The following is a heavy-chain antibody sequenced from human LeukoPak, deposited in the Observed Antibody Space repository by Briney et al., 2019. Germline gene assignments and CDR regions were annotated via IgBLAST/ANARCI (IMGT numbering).Heavy chain of an antibody. CDR2: IIPIFGRA. CDR1: AAAFSSYA. V-gene: IGHV1-69*05. Sequence: SVNVSCKASAAAFSSYAISWVRQGPGQGLGWMGVIIPIFGRANYAQKFQARVTITTDESTSTAYMELSSLRSEDTAVYYCARGSGSYSYGQRWFDPWGQGSLVTASS. J-gene: IGHJ5*02. D-gene: IGHD5-18*01. CDR3: ARGSGSYSYGQRWFDP.